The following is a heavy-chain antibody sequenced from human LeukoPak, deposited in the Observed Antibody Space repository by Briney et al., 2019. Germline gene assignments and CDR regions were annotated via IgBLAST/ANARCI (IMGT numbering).Heavy chain of an antibody. J-gene: IGHJ5*02. CDR3: AKATFEGGNNWFDP. Sequence: GRSLRLSCAASGFSLSSYGMHWVRQAPGKGLEWVAVISYDGSNKYYADSVKGRFTISRDNSKNTLYLQMNSLRAEDTAVYYCAKATFEGGNNWFDPWGQGTLVTVSS. D-gene: IGHD3-16*01. V-gene: IGHV3-30*18. CDR2: ISYDGSNK. CDR1: GFSLSSYG.